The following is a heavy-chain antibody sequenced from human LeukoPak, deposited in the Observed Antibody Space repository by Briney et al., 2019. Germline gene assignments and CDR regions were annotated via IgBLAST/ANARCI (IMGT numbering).Heavy chain of an antibody. D-gene: IGHD4-17*01. CDR3: ARDYGDYAHTYGMDV. J-gene: IGHJ6*02. V-gene: IGHV3-9*01. CDR2: ISWNSDSI. Sequence: GGSLRLSCAASGFSFDDYAMHWVRQAPGKGLEWVSGISWNSDSIGYADSVKGRFTISRDNAKNSLYLQMNSLRAEDTAVYYCARDYGDYAHTYGMDVWGQGTTVTVSS. CDR1: GFSFDDYA.